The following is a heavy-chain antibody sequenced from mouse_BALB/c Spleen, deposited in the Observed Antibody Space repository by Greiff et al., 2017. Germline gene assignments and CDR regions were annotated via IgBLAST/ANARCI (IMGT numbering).Heavy chain of an antibody. J-gene: IGHJ4*01. CDR2: ISNGGGST. V-gene: IGHV5-12-2*01. Sequence: EVKLVESGGGLVQPGGSLKLSCAASGFTFSSYTMSWVRQTPEKRLEWVAYISNGGGSTYYPDTVKGRFTISRDNAKNTLYLQMSSLKSEDTAMYYCARHGSIDGNYPYAMDYWGQGTSVTVSS. CDR3: ARHGSIDGNYPYAMDY. CDR1: GFTFSSYT. D-gene: IGHD2-1*01.